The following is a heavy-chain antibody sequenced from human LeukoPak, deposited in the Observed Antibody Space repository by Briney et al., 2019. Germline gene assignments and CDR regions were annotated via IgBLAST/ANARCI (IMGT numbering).Heavy chain of an antibody. V-gene: IGHV3-53*01. J-gene: IGHJ6*02. CDR2: IYSGGST. CDR1: GFTISSNY. Sequence: GESLRLACAASGFTISSNYMSWVRQAPGKGLEWVSVIYSGGSTYYADSVKGRFTISRDNSKNTLYLQMNSLRAEDTAVYYCARDPRSNSYYYYGMDVWGQGTTVTVSS. D-gene: IGHD1-7*01. CDR3: ARDPRSNSYYYYGMDV.